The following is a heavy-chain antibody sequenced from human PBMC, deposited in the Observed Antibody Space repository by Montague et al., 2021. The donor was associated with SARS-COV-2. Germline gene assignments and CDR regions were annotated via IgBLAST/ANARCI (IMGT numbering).Heavy chain of an antibody. CDR2: SSGSGGTT. J-gene: IGHJ3*02. V-gene: IGHV3-23*01. CDR1: GLTFSHYA. CDR3: ANPKGAFDI. Sequence: SLRLSCAASGLTFSHYAMSWVRQAPGKGPECVSGSSGSGGTTYYXDSLKGRFTISRDNSKNTLYLQMNSLRAEDAAVYYCANPKGAFDIWGQGTMVTVSS.